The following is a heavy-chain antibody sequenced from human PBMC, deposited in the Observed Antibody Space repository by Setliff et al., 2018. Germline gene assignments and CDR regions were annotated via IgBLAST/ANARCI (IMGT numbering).Heavy chain of an antibody. CDR3: ARGNYAYLYFDL. D-gene: IGHD1-7*01. CDR1: GGSISSDY. V-gene: IGHV4-4*07. Sequence: SETLSLTCVVSGGSISSDYWGWIRQPAGNGLEWIGSLSPSGNTNYSPSLKSRVTMSLDTSKNYFSLKLKSVTAADTAIYFCARGNYAYLYFDLWGRGTLVTVSS. CDR2: LSPSGNT. J-gene: IGHJ2*01.